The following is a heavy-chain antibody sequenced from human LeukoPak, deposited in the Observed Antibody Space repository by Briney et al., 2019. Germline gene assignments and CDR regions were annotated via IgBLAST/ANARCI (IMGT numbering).Heavy chain of an antibody. D-gene: IGHD3-10*01. CDR2: ISVYNGDT. Sequence: GSVKVSCKASGFTFNIYGITWVRQAPGQGLEWMGWISVYNGDTKHAQKLQGRVTMTTDTSTTTAYMELRSLRSDDTAVYYCAREGYFGSGIDYFYGMDVWGQGTKVTVSS. CDR3: AREGYFGSGIDYFYGMDV. J-gene: IGHJ6*02. V-gene: IGHV1-18*01. CDR1: GFTFNIYG.